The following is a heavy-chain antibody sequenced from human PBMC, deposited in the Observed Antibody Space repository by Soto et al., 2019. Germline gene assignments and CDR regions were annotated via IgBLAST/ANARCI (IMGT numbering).Heavy chain of an antibody. CDR2: IYPGDSDT. V-gene: IGHV5-51*01. D-gene: IGHD6-6*01. CDR1: GYTFTSYW. Sequence: GESLKISCKASGYTFTSYWIGWVRQMPGKGLEWMGIIYPGDSDTRYSPSFQGQVTISADKSISTAYLQWSSLKASDTAMYYCERLRACTQNHSYYFDYWGQGALVTVSS. J-gene: IGHJ4*02. CDR3: ERLRACTQNHSYYFDY.